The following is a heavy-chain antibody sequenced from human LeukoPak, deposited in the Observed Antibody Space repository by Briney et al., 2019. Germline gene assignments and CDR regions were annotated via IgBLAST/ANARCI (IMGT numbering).Heavy chain of an antibody. CDR2: ISSSGTTI. Sequence: PGGSLRLSCAASGFTFSAYYMSWIRQAPGKGLEWVSYISSSGTTIYYADSVKGRFTISRDNAKNSLYLQMNNLRAEDTAVYYCARVHDSSGYSFDYWGQGTLVTVSS. CDR1: GFTFSAYY. D-gene: IGHD3-22*01. V-gene: IGHV3-11*01. J-gene: IGHJ4*02. CDR3: ARVHDSSGYSFDY.